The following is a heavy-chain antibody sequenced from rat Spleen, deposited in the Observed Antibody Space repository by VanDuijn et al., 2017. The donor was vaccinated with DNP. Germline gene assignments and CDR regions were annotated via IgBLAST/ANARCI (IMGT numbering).Heavy chain of an antibody. CDR1: GFTFSNYG. Sequence: EVQLVESGGGLVQPGRSMKLSCAASGFTFSNYGMAWVRQAPGKGLEWIGEINQDSRIIKYIPSLKDKFTISRDNAQNTLYLQMSKLGSEDAGIYYCATSRDGFAYWGQGTLVTVSS. CDR3: ATSRDGFAY. CDR2: INQDSRII. V-gene: IGHV4-2*01. J-gene: IGHJ3*01.